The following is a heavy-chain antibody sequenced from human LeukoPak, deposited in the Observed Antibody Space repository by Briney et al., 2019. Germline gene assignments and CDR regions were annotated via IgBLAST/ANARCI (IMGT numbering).Heavy chain of an antibody. Sequence: ASVKVSCKVSGYTLTELSMHWVRQAPGKGLEWMGGFDPEDGETIYAQKFQGRVTMTEDTSTDTAYMELSSLRSEDTAVYYCATVYYYGSGSSYNPLDYWGQGTLVTVSS. CDR3: ATVYYYGSGSSYNPLDY. J-gene: IGHJ4*02. V-gene: IGHV1-24*01. D-gene: IGHD3-10*01. CDR2: FDPEDGET. CDR1: GYTLTELS.